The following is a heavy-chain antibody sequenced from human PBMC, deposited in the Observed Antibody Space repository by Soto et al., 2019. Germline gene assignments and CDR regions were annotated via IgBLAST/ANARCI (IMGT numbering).Heavy chain of an antibody. Sequence: ASVKVSCKASGYTFTNYGISWVRQAPGQGLEWMGWISAYNGNTNYAQKFQGRVTMTTDTSTSTAYMEPRSLISDDTAVYYCARERDSDCSSTTCYLSWFDPWGQGTLVTVSS. J-gene: IGHJ5*02. V-gene: IGHV1-18*01. CDR3: ARERDSDCSSTTCYLSWFDP. D-gene: IGHD2-2*01. CDR2: ISAYNGNT. CDR1: GYTFTNYG.